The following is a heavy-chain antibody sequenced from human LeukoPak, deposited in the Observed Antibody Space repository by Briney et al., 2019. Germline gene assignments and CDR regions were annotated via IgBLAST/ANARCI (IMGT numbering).Heavy chain of an antibody. CDR3: AGGYSYGQTFDY. CDR2: INPSGGST. V-gene: IGHV1-46*01. CDR1: GYTFTSYY. Sequence: ASVKVSCKESGYTFTSYYMQWVRQAPGQGLEWMGIINPSGGSTSYAQKFQGRVTMTRDTSTSTVYMELSSLRSEDTAVYYCAGGYSYGQTFDYWGQGTLVTVSS. J-gene: IGHJ4*02. D-gene: IGHD5-18*01.